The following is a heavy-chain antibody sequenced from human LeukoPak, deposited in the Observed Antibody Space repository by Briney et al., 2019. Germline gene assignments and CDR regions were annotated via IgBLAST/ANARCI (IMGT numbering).Heavy chain of an antibody. J-gene: IGHJ4*02. CDR1: GYTFTSHA. Sequence: ASVKVSCKASGYTFTSHAMHWVRQAPGQRLEWMGWINAGNGNTKYSQKFQGRVTITRDTSASTAYMELSSLRSEDTAVYYCARSDSSSWYLFDYWGQGTLVTVSS. D-gene: IGHD6-13*01. CDR2: INAGNGNT. V-gene: IGHV1-3*01. CDR3: ARSDSSSWYLFDY.